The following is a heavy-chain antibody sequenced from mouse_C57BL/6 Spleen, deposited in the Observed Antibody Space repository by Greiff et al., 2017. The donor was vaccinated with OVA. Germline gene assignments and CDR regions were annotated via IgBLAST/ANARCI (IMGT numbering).Heavy chain of an antibody. Sequence: QVQLQQPGAELVMPGASVKLSCKASGYTFTSYWMHWVKQRPGQGLEWIGEIDPSDSYTNYNQKFKGKSTLTVDKSSSTAYMQLSSLTSEDSAVYYCARKGIITTVAYYFDYWGQGTTLTVSS. CDR3: ARKGIITTVAYYFDY. CDR1: GYTFTSYW. J-gene: IGHJ2*01. CDR2: IDPSDSYT. D-gene: IGHD1-1*01. V-gene: IGHV1-69*01.